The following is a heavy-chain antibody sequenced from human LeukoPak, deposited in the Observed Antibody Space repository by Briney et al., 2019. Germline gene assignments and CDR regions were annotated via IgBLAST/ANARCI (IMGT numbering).Heavy chain of an antibody. CDR3: ARLNTGVLSSRTNNWFDP. D-gene: IGHD6-13*01. CDR2: IGDSGST. J-gene: IGHJ5*02. Sequence: SETLSLTCAFSGYSISSGYFWSWIRQPPGKGLEWIGGIGDSGSTYYNPSLKSRITISTDTSKNRFSLKLSSVTAADTAVYYCARLNTGVLSSRTNNWFDPWGQGTLVTVSS. CDR1: GYSISSGYF. V-gene: IGHV4-38-2*01.